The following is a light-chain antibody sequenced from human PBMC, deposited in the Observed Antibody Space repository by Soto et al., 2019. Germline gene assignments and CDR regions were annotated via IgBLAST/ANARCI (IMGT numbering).Light chain of an antibody. CDR2: AAS. CDR3: QQSYSRVLT. J-gene: IGKJ3*01. V-gene: IGKV1-39*01. CDR1: QNSDRD. Sequence: DIRVTQSPSSLSASVGDRVTITCRASQNSDRDLNWYQQKPGKAPKLLIFAASSLQRGIPARFSGSGSGTDFILTTSSLQPAASRTYYCQQSYSRVLTFCPGTKVDF.